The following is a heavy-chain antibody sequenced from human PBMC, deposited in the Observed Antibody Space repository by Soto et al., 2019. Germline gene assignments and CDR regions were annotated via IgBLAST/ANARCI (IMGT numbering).Heavy chain of an antibody. CDR3: AGWNYEAGLDV. D-gene: IGHD1-7*01. V-gene: IGHV2-5*02. Sequence: QITLKESGPTLVRPTQTLTLTCSFSGFSLNTNGMGVGWIRQPPGKALEWLAFIYWDEDKRYSPALKTRLTVTTDTSKNEVVLTLTNLDPLDTGTYCCAGWNYEAGLDVWGQGTTVTGS. J-gene: IGHJ6*02. CDR1: GFSLNTNGMG. CDR2: IYWDEDK.